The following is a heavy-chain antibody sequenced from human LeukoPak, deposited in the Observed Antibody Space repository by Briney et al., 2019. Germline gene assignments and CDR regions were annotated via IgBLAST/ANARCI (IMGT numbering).Heavy chain of an antibody. V-gene: IGHV3-7*03. D-gene: IGHD2-15*01. CDR1: GFTFSSYW. CDR2: IKQGGSEK. J-gene: IGHJ5*02. CDR3: ARDHPVVAATNWFDP. Sequence: GGSLRLSCAASGFTFSSYWMSWVRQAPGKGLEWVANIKQGGSEKYYVDSVKGRFTISRDNAKNSLYLQMNSLRAEDTAVYYCARDHPVVAATNWFDPWGQGTLVTVSS.